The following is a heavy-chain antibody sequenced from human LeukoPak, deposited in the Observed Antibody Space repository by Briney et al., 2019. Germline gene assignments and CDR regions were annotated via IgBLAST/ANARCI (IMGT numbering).Heavy chain of an antibody. CDR2: IYYSGRT. V-gene: IGHV4-59*01. D-gene: IGHD2-15*01. CDR3: ARDRAGYCSGGSCDAFDI. CDR1: GGSISTYY. J-gene: IGHJ3*02. Sequence: NASETLSLTCTVSGGSISTYYWGWIRQPPGKGREWIGCIYYSGRTNYNPALKSRVTISVDTSKTRFSLKLSSVTAADTAVYYCARDRAGYCSGGSCDAFDIWGQGTMVTVSS.